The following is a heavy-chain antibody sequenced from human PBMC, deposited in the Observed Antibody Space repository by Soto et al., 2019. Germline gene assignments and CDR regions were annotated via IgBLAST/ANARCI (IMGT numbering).Heavy chain of an antibody. CDR3: ATHSRFKKDY. D-gene: IGHD3-3*01. J-gene: IGHJ4*02. CDR2: INEHGSET. V-gene: IGHV3-7*02. Sequence: EVQLVESGGDLVQPGGSLRLSCVVSELTFRNEWMTWVRQAPGKGLEWVANINEHGSETYYVDSVKVRFIISRDNAKNSLFLQMNSLRAEDTAVYYCATHSRFKKDYWGQGTLVTVSS. CDR1: ELTFRNEW.